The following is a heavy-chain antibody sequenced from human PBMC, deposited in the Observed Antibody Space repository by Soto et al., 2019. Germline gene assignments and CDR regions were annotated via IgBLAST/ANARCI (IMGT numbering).Heavy chain of an antibody. D-gene: IGHD6-13*01. V-gene: IGHV1-18*01. CDR2: ISAYNGNT. Sequence: ASVKVSCKASGYTFTSYGISWVRQAPGQGLEWMGWISAYNGNTNYAQKLQGRVTMTTDTSTSTAYMELRSLRSDDTAVYYCARDPPLTPRSAAGSYWGQGTLVTVSS. CDR1: GYTFTSYG. J-gene: IGHJ4*02. CDR3: ARDPPLTPRSAAGSY.